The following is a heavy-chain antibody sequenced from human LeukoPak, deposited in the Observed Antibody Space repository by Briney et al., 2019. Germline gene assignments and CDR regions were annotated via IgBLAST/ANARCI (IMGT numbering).Heavy chain of an antibody. CDR1: GGSISSGSHY. D-gene: IGHD2-2*01. Sequence: SETLSLTCSVSGGSISSGSHYWGWIRQPPGMGLEWIQSMHYSGSTDYNPSLKSRVTISIDTPKNHFSLKLRFVTAADTAVYYCARLGYCSSTSCYVDQWGQGTLVTVSS. CDR2: MHYSGST. J-gene: IGHJ4*02. V-gene: IGHV4-39*02. CDR3: ARLGYCSSTSCYVDQ.